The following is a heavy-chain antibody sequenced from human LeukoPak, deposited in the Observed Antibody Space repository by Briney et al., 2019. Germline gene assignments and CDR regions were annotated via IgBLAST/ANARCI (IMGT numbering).Heavy chain of an antibody. J-gene: IGHJ4*02. V-gene: IGHV3-21*01. CDR2: ISSSSSYI. D-gene: IGHD3-22*01. CDR3: ARDLSSSGYYRSYYYFDY. CDR1: DFSFITYA. Sequence: GGSLRLSCAASDFSFITYAMSWVRQAPGKGLEWVSSISSSSSYIYYADSVKGRFTISRDNAKNSLYLQMNSLRAEDTAVYYCARDLSSSGYYRSYYYFDYWGQGTLVTVSS.